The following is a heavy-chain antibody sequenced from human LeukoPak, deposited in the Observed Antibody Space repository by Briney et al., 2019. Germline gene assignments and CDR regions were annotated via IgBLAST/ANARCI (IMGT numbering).Heavy chain of an antibody. CDR3: AKDIGRDGQWLVSPGY. CDR1: GFTFSNAW. Sequence: PGGSLRLSCAASGFTFSNAWMSWVRQAPGKGLEWVSGISWNSGSIGYADSVKGRFTISRDNAKNSLYLQMNSLRAEDTALYYCAKDIGRDGQWLVSPGYWGQGTLVTVSS. D-gene: IGHD6-19*01. V-gene: IGHV3-9*01. J-gene: IGHJ4*02. CDR2: ISWNSGSI.